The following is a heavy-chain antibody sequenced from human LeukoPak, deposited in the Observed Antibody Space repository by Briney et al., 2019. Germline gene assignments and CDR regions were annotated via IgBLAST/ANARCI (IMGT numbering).Heavy chain of an antibody. CDR2: ISGSGGST. Sequence: VGSLRLSCAASGFTFSSYAMRWVRQAPGKGLEWVSSISGSGGSTYYADSVKGRFTISRDNSKNTLYLQMNSLRAEDTAVYYCAKDWDYYGSGSPPDYYFDYWGQGTLVTVSS. CDR1: GFTFSSYA. J-gene: IGHJ4*02. D-gene: IGHD3-10*01. CDR3: AKDWDYYGSGSPPDYYFDY. V-gene: IGHV3-23*01.